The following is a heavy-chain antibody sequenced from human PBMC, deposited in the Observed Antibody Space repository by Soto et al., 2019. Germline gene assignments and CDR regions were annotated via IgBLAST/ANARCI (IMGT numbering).Heavy chain of an antibody. J-gene: IGHJ4*02. Sequence: PSETLSLTCNVSGVTIRGYYWNWIRQPPGKTLEWIGSIYYTGGTNYNPSLKSRVTISVDTSKNHFSLKFNSLTAADTAVYYCARGTLSTIAALDSWGQGTLVSVSS. CDR3: ARGTLSTIAALDS. V-gene: IGHV4-59*01. CDR1: GVTIRGYY. D-gene: IGHD6-13*01. CDR2: IYYTGGT.